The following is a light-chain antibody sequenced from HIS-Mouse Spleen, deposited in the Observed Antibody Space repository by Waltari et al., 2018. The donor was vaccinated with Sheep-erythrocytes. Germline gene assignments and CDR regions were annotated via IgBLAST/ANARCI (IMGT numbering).Light chain of an antibody. Sequence: SYELTQPPSVSVSPGQTASITCSGDKLGDKYACWYQQKPGQSPVLVIYQDSKRPPGVPDRFSGSKSGTSASLAISGLQSEDEADYYCAAWDDSLNGVVFGGGTKLTVL. CDR1: KLGDKY. CDR2: QDS. J-gene: IGLJ2*01. CDR3: AAWDDSLNGVV. V-gene: IGLV3-1*01.